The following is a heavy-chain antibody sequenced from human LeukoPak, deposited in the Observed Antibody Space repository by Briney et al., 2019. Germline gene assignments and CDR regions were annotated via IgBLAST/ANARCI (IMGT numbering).Heavy chain of an antibody. V-gene: IGHV4-59*01. CDR3: VRTGLTYYDGSGYYTFDH. CDR2: MYYSGST. Sequence: PSETLSLTCTVSGGSISSYYWTWIRQPPGKGLEWIGYMYYSGSTNYNPSLKSRVTISIDTSKNQFSLKVSSATAADTAVYYCVRTGLTYYDGSGYYTFDHWGQGTLVTVSS. J-gene: IGHJ4*02. CDR1: GGSISSYY. D-gene: IGHD3-22*01.